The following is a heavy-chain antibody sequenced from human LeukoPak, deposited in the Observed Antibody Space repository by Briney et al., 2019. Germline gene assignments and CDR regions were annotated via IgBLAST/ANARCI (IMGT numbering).Heavy chain of an antibody. CDR1: GFTFSSYA. CDR3: AAGPTSPPYYYGSGSYYRNDAFDI. CDR2: ISYDGSNK. Sequence: GRSLRLSCAASGFTFSSYAMHWVRQAPGKGLEWVAVISYDGSNKYYADSVKGRFTISRDNAKNSLYLQMNSLRAEDTAVYYCAAGPTSPPYYYGSGSYYRNDAFDIWGQGTMVTVSS. D-gene: IGHD3-10*01. V-gene: IGHV3-30-3*01. J-gene: IGHJ3*02.